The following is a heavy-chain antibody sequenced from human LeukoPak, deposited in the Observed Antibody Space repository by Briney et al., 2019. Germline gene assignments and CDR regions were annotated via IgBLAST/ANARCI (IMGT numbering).Heavy chain of an antibody. V-gene: IGHV4-30-4*02. Sequence: PSETLSLTCTVSGGSTSSGDYYGSWTRQPPGKGLEWIGYIYYSGSTYYNPSLKSRVTISVDTSKKQFSLKLTSVTAADTAVYYCARTNYYDSSGYGGHTKYFDYWGQGTLVTVSS. CDR3: ARTNYYDSSGYGGHTKYFDY. CDR2: IYYSGST. J-gene: IGHJ4*02. D-gene: IGHD3-22*01. CDR1: GGSTSSGDYY.